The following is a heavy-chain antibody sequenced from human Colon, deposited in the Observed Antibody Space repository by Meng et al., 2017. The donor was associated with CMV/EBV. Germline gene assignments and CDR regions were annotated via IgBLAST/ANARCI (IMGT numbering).Heavy chain of an antibody. J-gene: IGHJ5*02. CDR3: ARDSQEFTITNWLDP. V-gene: IGHV3-21*01. CDR2: ISSSSSYI. Sequence: SGFTFSKYSINWVRQAPGKGLEWVSSISSSSSYIYYADSVKGRFTISRDNAKNSLYPQMTSLRAEDTAVYYCARDSQEFTITNWLDPWGQGTLVTVSS. D-gene: IGHD3-10*01. CDR1: GFTFSKYS.